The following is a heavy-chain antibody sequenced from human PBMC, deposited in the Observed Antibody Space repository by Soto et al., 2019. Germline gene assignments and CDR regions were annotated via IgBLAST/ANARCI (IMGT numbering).Heavy chain of an antibody. CDR2: IYYSGST. CDR1: GGSISNYY. V-gene: IGHV4-59*08. J-gene: IGHJ4*02. CDR3: ARHRYSYGVYYFDY. D-gene: IGHD5-18*01. Sequence: SDTLSPTCNVSGGSISNYYWTWIAQPPGKGLEWIGYIYYSGSTNYNPSLTSRVTISVDTSKNQFSLKLSSVTAADTAVYYCARHRYSYGVYYFDYWGQGTLVTVS.